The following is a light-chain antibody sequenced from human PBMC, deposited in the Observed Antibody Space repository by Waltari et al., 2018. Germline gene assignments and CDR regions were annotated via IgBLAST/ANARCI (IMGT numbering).Light chain of an antibody. V-gene: IGLV2-14*01. Sequence: QSALTQPASVSGSPGQSITISCTRSSSDLGGYSFVSWYQQHPGKAPKLMIYDVSHRPSGVSNRFSGSKSGNTASLTISGLQPEDEAYYYCGSYTNIIPPFLFGTGTKVTVL. CDR3: GSYTNIIPPFL. CDR1: SSDLGGYSF. CDR2: DVS. J-gene: IGLJ1*01.